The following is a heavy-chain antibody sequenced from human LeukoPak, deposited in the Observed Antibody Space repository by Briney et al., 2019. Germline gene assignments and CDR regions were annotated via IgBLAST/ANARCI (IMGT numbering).Heavy chain of an antibody. CDR1: GFTVSSNY. D-gene: IGHD2-15*01. J-gene: IGHJ6*02. Sequence: PGGSLRLSCAASGFTVSSNYMSWVRQAPGKGLEWVSVIYSGGSTYYADSVKGRFTISRDNSKNTLYLQMNSLRAEDTAVYYCARDLTKDHYGMDVWGQGTTATVSS. CDR2: IYSGGST. V-gene: IGHV3-66*01. CDR3: ARDLTKDHYGMDV.